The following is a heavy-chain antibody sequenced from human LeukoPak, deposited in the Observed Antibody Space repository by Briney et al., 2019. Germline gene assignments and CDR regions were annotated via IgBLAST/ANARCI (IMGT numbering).Heavy chain of an antibody. CDR1: GYSFTSYW. CDR3: ERPPRGVAAAGTAYFDY. J-gene: IGHJ4*02. V-gene: IGHV5-51*01. CDR2: IYPGDSDT. D-gene: IGHD6-13*01. Sequence: HGESLKISCKGSGYSFTSYWIGWVRQMPGKGLEWMGIIYPGDSDTRYSPSFQGQVTISADKSISTAYLQWSSLKASDTAMYYCERPPRGVAAAGTAYFDYWGQGTLVTVSS.